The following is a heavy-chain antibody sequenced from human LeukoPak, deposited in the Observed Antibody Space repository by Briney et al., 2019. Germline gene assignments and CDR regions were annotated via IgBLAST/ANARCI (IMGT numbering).Heavy chain of an antibody. J-gene: IGHJ4*02. V-gene: IGHV4-4*07. CDR1: GGSTTNFY. CDR2: IYSSGSA. Sequence: SETLSLTCTVSGGSTTNFYWSWIRQPAGKGLEWIGRIYSSGSATYNSSLKSRVTMSVDTSKNQFSLKLSSVTAADTAVYYCARVVGDYLDYWGQGTLVTVSS. CDR3: ARVVGDYLDY. D-gene: IGHD4-17*01.